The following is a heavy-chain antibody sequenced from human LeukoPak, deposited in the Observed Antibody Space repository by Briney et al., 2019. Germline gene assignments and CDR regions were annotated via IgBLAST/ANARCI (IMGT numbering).Heavy chain of an antibody. Sequence: GGSLRLSCAASGFTFSSYWMNWVRQAPGKGLEWVSYISSSSSTIYYADSVKGRFTISRDNAKNSLYLQMNSLRAEDTAVYYCARTPLHRAARLVDYYYYYMDVWGKGTTVTVSS. V-gene: IGHV3-48*01. D-gene: IGHD6-6*01. J-gene: IGHJ6*03. CDR2: ISSSSSTI. CDR1: GFTFSSYW. CDR3: ARTPLHRAARLVDYYYYYMDV.